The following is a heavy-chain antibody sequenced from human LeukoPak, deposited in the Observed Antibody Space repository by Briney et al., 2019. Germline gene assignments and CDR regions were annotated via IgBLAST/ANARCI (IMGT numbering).Heavy chain of an antibody. CDR3: ARDGEIYYYYGMDV. CDR1: GYTFINYD. CDR2: ISGYNGNT. D-gene: IGHD7-27*01. J-gene: IGHJ6*02. V-gene: IGHV1-18*01. Sequence: ASVKVSCKASGYTFINYDIRWVRQAPGQGLEWMGWISGYNGNTNYAQKFQGRVTITADESTSTAYMELSSLRSEDTAVYYCARDGEIYYYYGMDVWGQGTTVTVSS.